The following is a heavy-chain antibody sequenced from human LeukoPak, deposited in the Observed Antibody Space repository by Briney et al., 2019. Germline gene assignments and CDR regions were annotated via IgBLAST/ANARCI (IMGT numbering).Heavy chain of an antibody. V-gene: IGHV1-2*02. CDR2: INPNSGGT. Sequence: ASVTVSCKASGYTFTCYYMHWVRQAPGQGLEWMGWINPNSGGTNYAQKFQGRVTMTRDTSISTAYMELSRLRSDDTAVYYCARDEVGYYDSSGYYYFQHWGQGTLVTVSS. D-gene: IGHD3-22*01. CDR3: ARDEVGYYDSSGYYYFQH. J-gene: IGHJ1*01. CDR1: GYTFTCYY.